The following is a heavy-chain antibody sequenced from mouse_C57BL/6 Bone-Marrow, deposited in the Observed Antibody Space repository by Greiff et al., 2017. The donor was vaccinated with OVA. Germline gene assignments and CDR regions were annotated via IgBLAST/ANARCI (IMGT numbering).Heavy chain of an antibody. J-gene: IGHJ2*01. CDR3: VRPGIYDGYSFDY. V-gene: IGHV10-1*01. CDR2: IRSKSNNYAT. Sequence: EVMLVESGGGLVQPKGSLKLSCAASGFSFNTYAMNWVRQAPGTGLEWVARIRSKSNNYATYYADSVKDRFTISRDDSESMLYLQMNNLKTEDTAMYYGVRPGIYDGYSFDYWGQGTTLTVSS. D-gene: IGHD2-3*01. CDR1: GFSFNTYA.